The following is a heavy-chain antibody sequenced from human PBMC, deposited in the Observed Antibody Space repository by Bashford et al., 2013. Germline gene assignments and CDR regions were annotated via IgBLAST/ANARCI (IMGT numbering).Heavy chain of an antibody. CDR1: GGTLGNYA. J-gene: IGHJ4*02. CDR3: AREYPKTSYFDF. V-gene: IGHV1-69*05. Sequence: SVKVSCKASGGTLGNYAISWVRQAPGQGLEWMGGIIPVFGTANYADSVKGRFTISRDNSENTVYLQMNSLKAEDTAVYFCAREYPKTSYFDFWGQGTLVTVSS. CDR2: IIPVFGTA.